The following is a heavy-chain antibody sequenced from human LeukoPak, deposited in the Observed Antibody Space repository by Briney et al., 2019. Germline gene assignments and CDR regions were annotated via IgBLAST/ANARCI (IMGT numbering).Heavy chain of an antibody. CDR3: AKGGNLGY. CDR2: ISGSGNST. CDR1: GFTFSSYA. D-gene: IGHD3-16*01. J-gene: IGHJ4*02. V-gene: IGHV3-23*01. Sequence: PGGSLRLSCAASGFTFSSYAMTWVRQAPGKGLEWVSTISGSGNSTYYADSVKGRFTISRDDSKNTLFLQMNSLRAEDTAAYYCAKGGNLGYGGRGTLVPVSS.